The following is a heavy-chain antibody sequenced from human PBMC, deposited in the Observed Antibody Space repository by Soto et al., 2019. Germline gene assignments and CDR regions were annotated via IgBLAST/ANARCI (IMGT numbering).Heavy chain of an antibody. Sequence: GGSLRLSCAASGLTFSLSALHWVRQAPGKGLDWLAVISYEGNTKFYADSVRGRFTISRDNSKNTLYLQMNSLRAEDTAVYYCEKDPLHAHALDIWGQGTMVTVXS. CDR1: GLTFSLSA. CDR3: EKDPLHAHALDI. CDR2: ISYEGNTK. V-gene: IGHV3-30-3*01. J-gene: IGHJ3*02.